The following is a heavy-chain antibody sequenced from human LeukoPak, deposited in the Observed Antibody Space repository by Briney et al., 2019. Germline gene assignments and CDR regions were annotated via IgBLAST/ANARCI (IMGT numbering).Heavy chain of an antibody. J-gene: IGHJ4*02. Sequence: GGSLRLSCAASGFTFSSYSMNWVRQAPGKGLEWVSSINSSSSYIYYADSVKGRFTISRDNAKNSLYLQMNSLRAEDTAVYYCARGLTTVVTRIDYWCQGTLVTVSS. CDR3: ARGLTTVVTRIDY. CDR2: INSSSSYI. D-gene: IGHD4-23*01. CDR1: GFTFSSYS. V-gene: IGHV3-21*01.